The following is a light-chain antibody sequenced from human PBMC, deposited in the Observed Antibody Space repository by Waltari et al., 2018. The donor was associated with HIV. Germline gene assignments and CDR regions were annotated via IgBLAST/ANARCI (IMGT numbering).Light chain of an antibody. Sequence: SYVLTQPPSVSVAPGKTARLTCGGNNIGSKSVHAYQQRPGQAPMLVIYYDSDRPSGIPERFSGSNSGNTATLTISRVEAGDEADYYCQVRDSRSDPVVFGGGTKLTAL. V-gene: IGLV3-21*04. CDR3: QVRDSRSDPVV. J-gene: IGLJ2*01. CDR2: YDS. CDR1: NIGSKS.